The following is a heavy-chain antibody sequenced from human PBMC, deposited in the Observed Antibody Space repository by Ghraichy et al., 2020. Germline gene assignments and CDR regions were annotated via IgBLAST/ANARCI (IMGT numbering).Heavy chain of an antibody. D-gene: IGHD5-24*01. CDR3: ARVADGYNPKYYFDY. Sequence: GSLRLSCTVSGGSISSYYWSWIRQPPGKGLEWIGYIYYSGSTNYNPSLKSRVTISVDTSKNQFSLKLSSVTAADTAVYYCARVADGYNPKYYFDYWGQGTLVTVSS. CDR1: GGSISSYY. CDR2: IYYSGST. J-gene: IGHJ4*01. V-gene: IGHV4-59*01.